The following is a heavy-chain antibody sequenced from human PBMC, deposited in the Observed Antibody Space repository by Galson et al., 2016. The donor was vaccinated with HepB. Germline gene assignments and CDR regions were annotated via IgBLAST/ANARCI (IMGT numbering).Heavy chain of an antibody. CDR3: ARGQKGNYDFWTGGITGYYFDS. Sequence: ETLSLTCAVSGASISSDYCSWIRQSPGKGLEWVGYIHYRGTTNYNPSLKSRVTIPVDRTKNQFSLKLSSVTAADTAVYYCARGQKGNYDFWTGGITGYYFDSWGQGTLVTVSS. V-gene: IGHV4-59*12. D-gene: IGHD3-3*01. CDR1: GASISSDY. CDR2: IHYRGTT. J-gene: IGHJ4*02.